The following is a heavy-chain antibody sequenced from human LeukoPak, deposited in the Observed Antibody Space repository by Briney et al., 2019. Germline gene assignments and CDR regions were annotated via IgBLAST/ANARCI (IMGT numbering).Heavy chain of an antibody. CDR2: IYHSGST. J-gene: IGHJ6*02. CDR3: ARDAILRYFDWLSPYGMDV. V-gene: IGHV4-38-2*02. CDR1: GYSISSGYY. Sequence: SETLSLTCTVSGYSISSGYYWGWIRQPPGKGLEWIGSIYHSGSTYYNPSLKSRVTISVDTSKNQFSLKLSSVTAADTAVYYCARDAILRYFDWLSPYGMDVWGQGTTVTVSS. D-gene: IGHD3-9*01.